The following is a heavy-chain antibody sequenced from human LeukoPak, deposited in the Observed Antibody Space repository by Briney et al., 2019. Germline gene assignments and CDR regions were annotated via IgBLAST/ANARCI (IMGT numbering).Heavy chain of an antibody. Sequence: SETLSLTCAVYGGSFSGYYWSWIRQPPGKGLEWIGEINHSGSTNYNPSLKSRVTISVDTSKNQFSLKLSSVTAADTAVYYCARTPPYSSSARYFDYWGQGTLVTVSS. CDR1: GGSFSGYY. D-gene: IGHD6-13*01. CDR3: ARTPPYSSSARYFDY. CDR2: INHSGST. J-gene: IGHJ4*02. V-gene: IGHV4-34*01.